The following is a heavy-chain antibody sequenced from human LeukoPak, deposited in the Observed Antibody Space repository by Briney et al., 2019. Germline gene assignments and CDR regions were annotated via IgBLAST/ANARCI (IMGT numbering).Heavy chain of an antibody. Sequence: GGSLRLSCAASGFTFSSYGMHWVRKAPGKGLEWVEVIWYDGSNKYYADSVKGRFTISRDNSKNTLYLQMNSLRAEDTAVYYCARENTDSSGFDYWGQGTLVTVSS. V-gene: IGHV3-33*01. CDR3: ARENTDSSGFDY. CDR1: GFTFSSYG. CDR2: IWYDGSNK. J-gene: IGHJ4*02. D-gene: IGHD3-22*01.